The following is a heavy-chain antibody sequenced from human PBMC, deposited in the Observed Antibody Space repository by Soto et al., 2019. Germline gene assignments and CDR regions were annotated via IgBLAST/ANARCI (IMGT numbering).Heavy chain of an antibody. CDR3: ARESYYYDSSGTSRNTFDY. J-gene: IGHJ4*02. V-gene: IGHV3-21*01. CDR1: GFTFSSYS. D-gene: IGHD3-22*01. CDR2: ISSSSSYI. Sequence: GGSLRLSCAASGFTFSSYSMNWVRQAPGKGLEWVSSISSSSSYIYYADSVKGRFTISRDNAKNSLYLQMNSLRAEDTAVYYCARESYYYDSSGTSRNTFDYWGQGNLVTVSS.